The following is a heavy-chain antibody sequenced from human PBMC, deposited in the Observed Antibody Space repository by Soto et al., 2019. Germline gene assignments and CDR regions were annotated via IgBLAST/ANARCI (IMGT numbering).Heavy chain of an antibody. V-gene: IGHV1-69*13. J-gene: IGHJ3*02. CDR2: IIPIFGTA. CDR3: ATTYCGGDCWYLPNAFDI. D-gene: IGHD2-21*02. Sequence: SVNVSCKASGGTFSSYAISWVRQAPGQGREWMGGIIPIFGTANYAQKFQGRVTITADESTSTAYMELSSLRSEDTAVYYCATTYCGGDCWYLPNAFDIWGQGXMVTVSS. CDR1: GGTFSSYA.